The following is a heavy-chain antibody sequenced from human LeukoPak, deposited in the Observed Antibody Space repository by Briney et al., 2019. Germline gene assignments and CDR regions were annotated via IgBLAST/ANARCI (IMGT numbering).Heavy chain of an antibody. CDR1: GLTLSNYG. Sequence: GGSLRLSCAVSGLTLSNYGMSWVRQAPGKGLEWVAVIWYDGSNKYYADSVKGRFTISRDNSKNTLYLQMNSLRAEDTAVYYCARGGYSSSSGYYYYYMDVWGKGTTVTVSS. J-gene: IGHJ6*03. CDR3: ARGGYSSSSGYYYYYMDV. V-gene: IGHV3-33*08. CDR2: IWYDGSNK. D-gene: IGHD6-6*01.